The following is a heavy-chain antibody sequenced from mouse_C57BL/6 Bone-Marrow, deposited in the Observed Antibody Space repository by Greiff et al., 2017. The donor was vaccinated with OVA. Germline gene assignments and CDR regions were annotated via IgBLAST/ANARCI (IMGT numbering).Heavy chain of an antibody. CDR3: ARDDYDVYYTMDY. CDR2: FDPFDSYT. J-gene: IGHJ4*01. CDR1: GYTFTSYW. V-gene: IGHV1-69*01. Sequence: VQLQQPGAELVMPGASVKLSCKASGYTFTSYWMHWVKQRPGQGLEWIGEFDPFDSYTNYHQKFKGKSTLTVDKSSSTAYLQLSSLTSEDSAVYDCARDDYDVYYTMDYWGQGTSVTVSS. D-gene: IGHD2-4*01.